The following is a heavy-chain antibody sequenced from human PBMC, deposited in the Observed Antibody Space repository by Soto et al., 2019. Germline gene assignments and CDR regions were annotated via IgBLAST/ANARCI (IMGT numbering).Heavy chain of an antibody. CDR1: GFTFSGYR. D-gene: IGHD3-10*01. V-gene: IGHV3-74*01. CDR2: INSDGSST. Sequence: PGGSLRLSCAASGFTFSGYRMHWVRQAPGKGLVWVSRINSDGSSTDYADSVRGRFTISRDNAKNTLHLQMDSLRAEDTAVYYCARTNYPFDLWGQGTPVTVSS. CDR3: ARTNYPFDL. J-gene: IGHJ4*02.